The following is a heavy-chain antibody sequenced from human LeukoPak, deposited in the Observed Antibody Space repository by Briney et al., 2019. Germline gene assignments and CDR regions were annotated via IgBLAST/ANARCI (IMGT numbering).Heavy chain of an antibody. CDR1: GGSISSSNW. V-gene: IGHV4-4*02. Sequence: SGTLSLTCAVSGGSISSSNWWSWVRQPPGKGLEWIGEIYHSGSTYYNPSLKSRVTISVDTSKNQFSLKLSSVTAADTAVYYCARSVEMATIYNWGQGTLVTVSS. CDR2: IYHSGST. CDR3: ARSVEMATIYN. D-gene: IGHD5-24*01. J-gene: IGHJ4*02.